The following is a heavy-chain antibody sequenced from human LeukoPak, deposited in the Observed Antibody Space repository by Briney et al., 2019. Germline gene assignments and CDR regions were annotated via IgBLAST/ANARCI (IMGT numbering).Heavy chain of an antibody. Sequence: SETLCLTCTVSGVSISSYYWSWIRQPPGKGLEWVWYIYYIGSTNYNPSLKSRVTISVDTSKNQFSLKLSSVTAADTAVYYCARQGSGYDYRSYWYFDLWGRGTLVTVSS. J-gene: IGHJ2*01. V-gene: IGHV4-59*08. CDR2: IYYIGST. CDR3: ARQGSGYDYRSYWYFDL. CDR1: GVSISSYY. D-gene: IGHD5-12*01.